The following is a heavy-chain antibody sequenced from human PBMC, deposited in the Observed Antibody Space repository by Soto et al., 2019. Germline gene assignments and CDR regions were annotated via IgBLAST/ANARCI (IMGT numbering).Heavy chain of an antibody. D-gene: IGHD5-18*01. J-gene: IGHJ4*02. CDR1: GYTFTSYG. CDR2: ISGYNGNT. Sequence: QVQLVQSGGEVKKPGASVRVSCKASGYTFTSYGISWVRQAPGQGLEWMGWISGYNGNTDYARRVQGRVTMTTDKSTRKAFMELRSLRVDDTAVYYCARGSRTRGYSYDSWGQGTLVNVSS. V-gene: IGHV1-18*01. CDR3: ARGSRTRGYSYDS.